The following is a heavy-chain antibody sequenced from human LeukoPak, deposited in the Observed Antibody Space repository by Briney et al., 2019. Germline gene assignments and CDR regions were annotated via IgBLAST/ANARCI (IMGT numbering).Heavy chain of an antibody. J-gene: IGHJ4*02. CDR1: GGSFSGYY. D-gene: IGHD6-19*01. CDR2: INHSGST. V-gene: IGHV4-34*01. CDR3: ASDSSGWFKGFDY. Sequence: SETLSLTCAVHGGSFSGYYWSWIRQPPGKGLEWIGEINHSGSTNYNPSLKSRVTISVDTSKNQFSLKLSSVTAADTAVYYCASDSSGWFKGFDYWGQGTLVTVSS.